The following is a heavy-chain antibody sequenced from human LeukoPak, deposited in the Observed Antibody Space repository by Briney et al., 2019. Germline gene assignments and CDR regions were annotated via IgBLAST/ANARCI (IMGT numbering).Heavy chain of an antibody. J-gene: IGHJ4*02. CDR3: ARNELAHNGNYWGGSRPAGMNDY. V-gene: IGHV3-7*01. D-gene: IGHD1-26*01. Sequence: GGSLRLSCAASGFTFSNYWMTWVRQAPGKGLEWVANIKEDGSEKDYVDSVKGRFIISRDNAKNSLYLQMNTLRAEDTAMYYCARNELAHNGNYWGGSRPAGMNDYWGQGTLVTVSS. CDR2: IKEDGSEK. CDR1: GFTFSNYW.